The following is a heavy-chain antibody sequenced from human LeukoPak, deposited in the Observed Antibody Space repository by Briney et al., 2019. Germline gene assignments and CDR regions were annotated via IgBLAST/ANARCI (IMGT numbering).Heavy chain of an antibody. D-gene: IGHD3-10*01. J-gene: IGHJ4*02. CDR2: IHPLDSDS. CDR3: ARRLLGGSGSFDY. CDR1: GYSFTSHW. Sequence: GESLKISCXGSGYSFTSHWIGWIRPMPGKGLEWMGLIHPLDSDSRYSPSFQGQVTMSADKSINTVYLQWSSLQASDTAMYFCARRLLGGSGSFDYWGQGTVVTVSS. V-gene: IGHV5-51*01.